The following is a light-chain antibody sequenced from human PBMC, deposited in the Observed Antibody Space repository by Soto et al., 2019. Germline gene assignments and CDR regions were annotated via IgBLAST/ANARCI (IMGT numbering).Light chain of an antibody. Sequence: DIQMTQSPSALSASVGDRVNITCRASQSISTWLAWYQQKPGEAPTVLIYASSTLQTGVPSRFSGSGSGTDFSLTISSLHPEDVATYYCQQVDSYPRTFGQGTKVEIK. J-gene: IGKJ1*01. CDR1: QSISTW. CDR2: ASS. V-gene: IGKV1-5*01. CDR3: QQVDSYPRT.